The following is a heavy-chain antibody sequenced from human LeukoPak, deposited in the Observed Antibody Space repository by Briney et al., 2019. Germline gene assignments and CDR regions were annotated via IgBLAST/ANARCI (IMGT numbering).Heavy chain of an antibody. J-gene: IGHJ4*02. CDR3: ARAVVGKEDLDY. V-gene: IGHV3-30*03. CDR1: GFTFSIFG. Sequence: GGSLRLSCTASGFTFSIFGMHWVRQAPGKGLEWVAAILNDGRHKDHAESVRGRFSISRDNSKNTLYLQMDTLGAEDTAVYYCARAVVGKEDLDYWGQGTLVTVSS. CDR2: ILNDGRHK. D-gene: IGHD6-19*01.